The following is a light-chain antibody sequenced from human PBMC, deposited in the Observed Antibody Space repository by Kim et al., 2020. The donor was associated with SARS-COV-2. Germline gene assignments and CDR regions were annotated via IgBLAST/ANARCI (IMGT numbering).Light chain of an antibody. CDR1: SGSIASNY. Sequence: NFMLTQPHSVSESPGKTVTISCTRSSGSIASNYVQWYQQRPGSAPTTVIYEDNQRPSGVPDRFSGSIDSSSNSASLTISGLKTEDEADYYCQSYDGVFGGGTQLTVL. J-gene: IGLJ3*02. CDR3: QSYDGV. CDR2: EDN. V-gene: IGLV6-57*04.